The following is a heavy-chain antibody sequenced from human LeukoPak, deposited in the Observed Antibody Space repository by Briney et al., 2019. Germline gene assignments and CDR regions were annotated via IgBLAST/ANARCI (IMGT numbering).Heavy chain of an antibody. CDR3: ARRISGYQSAFDI. V-gene: IGHV4-39*01. D-gene: IGHD3-22*01. Sequence: SETLSLTCTVSGGSISSSSYYWGWIRQPPGKGLEWIGNIYYSGSTYYNPSLKSRVTISVDTSKNQFSLKLSSVTAADTAVYYCARRISGYQSAFDIWGQGTMVTVSS. CDR2: IYYSGST. CDR1: GGSISSSSYY. J-gene: IGHJ3*02.